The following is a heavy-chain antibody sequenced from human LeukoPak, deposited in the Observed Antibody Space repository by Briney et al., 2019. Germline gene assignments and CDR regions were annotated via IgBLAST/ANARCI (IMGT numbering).Heavy chain of an antibody. V-gene: IGHV1-24*01. D-gene: IGHD2-2*01. CDR1: GYTLTELS. Sequence: ASVKVSCKVSGYTLTELSMHWVRQAPGKGLEWMGGFDPEDGETIYAQRFQGRVTMTEDTSTDTAYMELSRLRYEDTAVYYCARGYCSSTSCYLGYAFDIWGQGTMVTVSS. CDR3: ARGYCSSTSCYLGYAFDI. J-gene: IGHJ3*02. CDR2: FDPEDGET.